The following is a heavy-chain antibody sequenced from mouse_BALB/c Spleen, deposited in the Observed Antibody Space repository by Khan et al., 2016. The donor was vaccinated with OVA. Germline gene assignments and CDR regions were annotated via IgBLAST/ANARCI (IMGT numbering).Heavy chain of an antibody. D-gene: IGHD1-1*02. J-gene: IGHJ3*01. CDR2: INPNNGDT. CDR1: GYIFTSYY. CDR3: TRAGWAAFAY. Sequence: VQLQESGAELVKPGASVKLSCKASGYIFTSYYMYWVKQRPGQGLEWIGGINPNNGDTDFNEKFKSKATLTVDKSSSTAYMQLSSLTSEDSAVYYCTRAGWAAFAYWGQGTLVTVSA. V-gene: IGHV1S81*02.